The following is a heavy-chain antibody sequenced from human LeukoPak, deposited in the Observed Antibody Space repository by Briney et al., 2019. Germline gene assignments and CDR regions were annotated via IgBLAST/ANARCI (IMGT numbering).Heavy chain of an antibody. Sequence: QPGGSLRLSCAASGFTFSSYAMSWVRQAPGKGLERVSAISGSGGSTYYADSVKGRFTISRDNSKNTLYLQMNSLRAEDTAVYYCAKLARYYYYGSGSYQPAWGQGTLVTVSS. CDR2: ISGSGGST. V-gene: IGHV3-23*01. D-gene: IGHD3-10*01. CDR3: AKLARYYYYGSGSYQPA. CDR1: GFTFSSYA. J-gene: IGHJ5*02.